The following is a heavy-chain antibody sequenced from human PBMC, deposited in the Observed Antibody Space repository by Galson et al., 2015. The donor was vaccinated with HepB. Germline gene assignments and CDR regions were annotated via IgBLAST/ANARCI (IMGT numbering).Heavy chain of an antibody. V-gene: IGHV3-30-3*02. Sequence: SLRLSCAASGFTFSIEAMYWVHRAPDKGLEYVAATSYDDKTKYYADSVRGRFTISRDNSKNTLYLQMNSLRLEDTALYYCAKDWGMGVWGQGTTVTVSS. CDR1: GFTFSIEA. D-gene: IGHD3-16*01. CDR3: AKDWGMGV. CDR2: TSYDDKTK. J-gene: IGHJ6*02.